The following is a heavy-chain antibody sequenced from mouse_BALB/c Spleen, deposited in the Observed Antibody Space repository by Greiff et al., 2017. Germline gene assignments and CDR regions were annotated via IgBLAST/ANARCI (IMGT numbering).Heavy chain of an antibody. J-gene: IGHJ2*01. CDR3: ARHGHPYDYFDY. Sequence: EVMLVESGGGLVKPGGSLKLSCAASGFAFSSYDMSWVRQTPEKRLEWVAYISSGGGSTYYPDTVKGRFTISRDNAKNTLYLQMSSLKSEDTAMYYCARHGHPYDYFDYWGQGTTLTVSS. D-gene: IGHD6-5*01. V-gene: IGHV5-12-1*01. CDR2: ISSGGGST. CDR1: GFAFSSYD.